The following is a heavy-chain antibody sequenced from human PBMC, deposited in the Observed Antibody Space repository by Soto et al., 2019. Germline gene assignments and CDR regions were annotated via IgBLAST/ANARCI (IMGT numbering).Heavy chain of an antibody. CDR1: GGSISSGDYY. V-gene: IGHV4-30-4*01. D-gene: IGHD2-2*01. CDR2: IYYSGNT. CDR3: ARERPDGTRLDP. J-gene: IGHJ5*02. Sequence: QVQLQESGPGLVKPSQTLSLTCTVSGGSISSGDYYWSWIRQPPGKGLEWIGYIYYSGNTYYSPSLTSRVTISVATSKNQFSLKLSSVTAADPAVYYCARERPDGTRLDPWGQGTLVTVSS.